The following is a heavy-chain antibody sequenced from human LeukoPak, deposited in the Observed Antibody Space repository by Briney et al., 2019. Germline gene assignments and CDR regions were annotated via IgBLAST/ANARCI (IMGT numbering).Heavy chain of an antibody. V-gene: IGHV3-30*02. Sequence: GGSLRLSCAASGFTFSGYGMHWVRQAPGKGLEWVAFIRYDGSNKYYADSVKGRFTISRDNSKNTLYLQMNSLRAEDTAVYYCAKDGGSYFDYWGQGTLVTVSS. CDR2: IRYDGSNK. CDR1: GFTFSGYG. D-gene: IGHD2-15*01. J-gene: IGHJ4*02. CDR3: AKDGGSYFDY.